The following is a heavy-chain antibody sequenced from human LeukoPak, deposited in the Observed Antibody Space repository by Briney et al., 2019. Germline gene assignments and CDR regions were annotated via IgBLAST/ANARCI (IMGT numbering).Heavy chain of an antibody. Sequence: GGSLRLSWAASGVIFPSYWMTWVRQAPEKGLEWVANIKQDGSEKYYVDSVKGRFTISRDNAKNSVYLQMNSLRAEDTAVYYCARRHHFGFLDSWGQGTLVTVSS. D-gene: IGHD3-10*01. J-gene: IGHJ4*02. CDR1: GVIFPSYW. V-gene: IGHV3-7*04. CDR2: IKQDGSEK. CDR3: ARRHHFGFLDS.